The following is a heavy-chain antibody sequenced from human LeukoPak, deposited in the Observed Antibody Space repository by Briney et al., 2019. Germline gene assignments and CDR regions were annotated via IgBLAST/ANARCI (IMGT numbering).Heavy chain of an antibody. J-gene: IGHJ6*02. CDR3: ARGYYYGSGSAFYYYYGMDV. CDR2: INHSGST. Sequence: SETLSLTCAVYGGSFSGYYWSWIRQPPGKGLEWIGEINHSGSTNYNPSLKSRVTISVDTSKNQFSLKLSSVTAADTAVYYCARGYYYGSGSAFYYYYGMDVWGQGTTVTVPS. CDR1: GGSFSGYY. D-gene: IGHD3-10*01. V-gene: IGHV4-34*01.